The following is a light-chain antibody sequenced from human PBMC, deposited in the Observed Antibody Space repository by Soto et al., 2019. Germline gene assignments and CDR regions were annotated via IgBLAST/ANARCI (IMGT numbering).Light chain of an antibody. CDR2: GPS. CDR3: QQYGSSPGWT. Sequence: EIVLTQSPGTLSLSPGERATLSCRASQSVSSSYLAWYQQKPGQAPRLLIYGPSSRATGIPDRFSGSGSGTDLTLTISRLEPEDFAVYYCQQYGSSPGWTFGQGTKVEIK. CDR1: QSVSSSY. J-gene: IGKJ1*01. V-gene: IGKV3-20*01.